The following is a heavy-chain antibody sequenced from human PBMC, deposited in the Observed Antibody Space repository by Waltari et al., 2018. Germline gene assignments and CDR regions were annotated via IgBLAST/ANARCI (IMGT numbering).Heavy chain of an antibody. CDR3: SRHVSGTYYEDY. CDR1: GYTFFSHW. J-gene: IGHJ4*02. CDR2: IDPRDSYT. D-gene: IGHD1-26*01. V-gene: IGHV5-10-1*03. Sequence: EVQLVQSGAELKKPGESLRISCEASGYTFFSHWISWVRQVPGKGREWLGRIDPRDSYTNYSPSFHGHVTISVDKSINTAYLQWNSLKASDTATYYCSRHVSGTYYEDYWGQGTLVTVSS.